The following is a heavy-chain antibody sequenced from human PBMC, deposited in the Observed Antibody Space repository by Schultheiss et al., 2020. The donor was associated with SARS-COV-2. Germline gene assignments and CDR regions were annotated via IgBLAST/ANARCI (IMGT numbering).Heavy chain of an antibody. Sequence: SETLSLTCAVSGGSVISTNWWSWVRQHPGKGLEWIGYIYYSGSTHYNPSLKSRVTISVDTSKNQFSLKLSSVTAVDTAVYYCARRGEMGATVGFDPWGQGTQVTVSS. J-gene: IGHJ5*02. CDR3: ARRGEMGATVGFDP. CDR1: GGSVISTNW. D-gene: IGHD1-26*01. V-gene: IGHV4-4*02. CDR2: IYYSGST.